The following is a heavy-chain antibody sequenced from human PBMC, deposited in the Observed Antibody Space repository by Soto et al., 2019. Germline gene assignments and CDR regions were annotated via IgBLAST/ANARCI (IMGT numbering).Heavy chain of an antibody. V-gene: IGHV3-33*01. Sequence: PGGSLRLSCAASGFTFSSYGMHWVRQAPGKGLEWVAVIWYDGSNKYYADSVKGRFTISRDNSKNTLYLQMNSLRAEDTAVYYCARGGSSSSYYGMDFWGQGTTVTVSS. D-gene: IGHD6-6*01. CDR3: ARGGSSSSYYGMDF. CDR1: GFTFSSYG. CDR2: IWYDGSNK. J-gene: IGHJ6*02.